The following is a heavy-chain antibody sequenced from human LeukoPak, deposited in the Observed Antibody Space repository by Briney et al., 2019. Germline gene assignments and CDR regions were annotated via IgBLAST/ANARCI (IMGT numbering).Heavy chain of an antibody. J-gene: IGHJ4*02. CDR3: ARDRGPKWQWLAGFDY. V-gene: IGHV1-18*01. D-gene: IGHD6-19*01. CDR1: GYTFTSYG. Sequence: GASVKVSCKASGYTFTSYGISWVRQAPGQGLEWMGWISAYNGNTNYAQKLQGRVTMTTDTSTSTAYMEPRSLRSDDTAVYYCARDRGPKWQWLAGFDYWGQGTLVTVSS. CDR2: ISAYNGNT.